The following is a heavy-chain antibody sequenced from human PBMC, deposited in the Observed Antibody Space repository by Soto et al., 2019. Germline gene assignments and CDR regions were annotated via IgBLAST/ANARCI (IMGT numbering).Heavy chain of an antibody. J-gene: IGHJ4*02. Sequence: GSLRLSCAASGFTFGRYSINWCRQSPFKGLEWVSSISSTTNYIYYGDSMKGRFTISRDNAKNSLYLEMNSLRAEDTAVYYCARESEDLTSNFDYWGQGTLVTVSS. V-gene: IGHV3-21*06. CDR3: ARESEDLTSNFDY. CDR2: ISSTTNYI. CDR1: GFTFGRYS.